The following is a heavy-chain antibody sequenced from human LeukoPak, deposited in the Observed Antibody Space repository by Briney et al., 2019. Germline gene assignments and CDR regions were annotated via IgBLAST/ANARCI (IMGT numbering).Heavy chain of an antibody. J-gene: IGHJ4*02. CDR1: GFTFSSYG. CDR3: KVAAIDFDY. D-gene: IGHD2-15*01. Sequence: GGSLRLSCAASGFTFSSYGMHWVRQAPGKGLEWVAVISYDGSNKYYADSVKGRFTISRDNSKNTLYLQMNSLRAEDTAVYYGKVAAIDFDYWGQGTLVTVSS. CDR2: ISYDGSNK. V-gene: IGHV3-30*03.